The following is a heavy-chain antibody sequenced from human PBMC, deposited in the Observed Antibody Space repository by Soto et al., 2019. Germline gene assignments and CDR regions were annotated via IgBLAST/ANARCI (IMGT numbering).Heavy chain of an antibody. V-gene: IGHV1-69*02. J-gene: IGHJ4*02. CDR1: GGTFSSYS. CDR2: IIPIIGIP. D-gene: IGHD3-9*01. Sequence: QVQLVQSGAEVKKPGSSVKVSCKASGGTFSSYSISWVRQAPGQGLEWMGRIIPIIGIPNYAQNFQGRVTITADTSTSTAFMELSSLRSEDTAMYYCAVRYYDIWTGFDYWGQGTLVTVSS. CDR3: AVRYYDIWTGFDY.